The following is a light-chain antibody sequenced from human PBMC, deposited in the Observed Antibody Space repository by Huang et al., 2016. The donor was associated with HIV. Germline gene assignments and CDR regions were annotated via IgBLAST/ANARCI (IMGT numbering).Light chain of an antibody. J-gene: IGKJ1*01. CDR1: QSVNNK. V-gene: IGKV3-15*01. CDR2: DAS. CDR3: QQYNNWPPWT. Sequence: EVVMTQSPVTLSVSPGERATLSCRASQSVNNKLAWFQQKPGQAARLLIHDASIRATGIPDSFSGSGSGTEFTLTISSLQSEDFAVYYYQQYNNWPPWTFGQGTKVEIK.